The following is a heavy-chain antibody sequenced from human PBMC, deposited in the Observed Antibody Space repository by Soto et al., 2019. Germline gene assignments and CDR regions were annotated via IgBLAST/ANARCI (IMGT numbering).Heavy chain of an antibody. CDR1: GFTFSSYA. CDR3: AKGSYGFNDLWSGYYYFDY. D-gene: IGHD3-3*01. J-gene: IGHJ4*02. Sequence: GGSLRLSCAASGFTFSSYAMSWVRQAPGKGLEWVSAISGSGGSTYYADSVKGRFTISRDNSKNTLYLQMNSLRAEDTAVYYCAKGSYGFNDLWSGYYYFDYWGQGTLVTVSS. V-gene: IGHV3-23*01. CDR2: ISGSGGST.